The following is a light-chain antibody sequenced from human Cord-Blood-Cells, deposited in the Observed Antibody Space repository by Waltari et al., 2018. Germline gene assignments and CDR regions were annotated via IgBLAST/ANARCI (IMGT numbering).Light chain of an antibody. Sequence: EIVLTQSPATLSLSPGERATLSCRASQSVSSYLAWYQQQPGQAPRLLIYDASNRATGSPARFSGSGSGTDFTLTISSLEAEDFAGYYCQQRSNWPPITFGQGTRLEIK. J-gene: IGKJ5*01. CDR3: QQRSNWPPIT. CDR2: DAS. V-gene: IGKV3-11*01. CDR1: QSVSSY.